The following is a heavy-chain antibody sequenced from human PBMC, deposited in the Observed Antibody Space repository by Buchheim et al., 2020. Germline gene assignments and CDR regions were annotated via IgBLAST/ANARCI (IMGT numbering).Heavy chain of an antibody. V-gene: IGHV4-39*07. CDR2: ICSTGTT. J-gene: IGHJ4*02. CDR3: ARDPYYYDNSGYKYFFDY. D-gene: IGHD3-22*01. CDR1: GGSIDSRNYY. Sequence: QLQLQESGPGLVKPSETLSLTCSVFGGSIDSRNYYLGWIRQPPGEGLEWIWTICSTGTTYYNPSLKCRVTISVDTSKNQFSLKLSCVTAADTAVYYCARDPYYYDNSGYKYFFDYWGQGIL.